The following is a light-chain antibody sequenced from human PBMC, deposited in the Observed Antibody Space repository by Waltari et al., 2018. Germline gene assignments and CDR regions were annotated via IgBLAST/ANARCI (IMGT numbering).Light chain of an antibody. J-gene: IGKJ2*01. CDR3: QQYYNTPYT. V-gene: IGKV4-1*01. CDR1: QSVLYSSKNKNY. Sequence: DIVVNQSPDSLAVSLGERATSNCKSSQSVLYSSKNKNYLAWFQQKPPQPPKLLIYWASTRESGVPDRFSGSGSGTDFTLTISSLQAEDVAVYYCQQYYNTPYTFGQGTKLEIK. CDR2: WAS.